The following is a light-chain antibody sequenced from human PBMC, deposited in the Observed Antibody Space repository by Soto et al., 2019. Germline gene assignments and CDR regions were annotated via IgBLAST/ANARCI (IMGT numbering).Light chain of an antibody. CDR3: SSYTSSSTLV. CDR2: DVS. V-gene: IGLV2-14*01. J-gene: IGLJ2*01. Sequence: ALTEPASVSGSPGQSITISCTGTSSDVGGYNYVSWYQQHPGKAPKLMIYDVSNRPSGVSNRFSGSKSGNTASLTISGLQAEDEADYYCSSYTSSSTLVFGGGTQLTVL. CDR1: SSDVGGYNY.